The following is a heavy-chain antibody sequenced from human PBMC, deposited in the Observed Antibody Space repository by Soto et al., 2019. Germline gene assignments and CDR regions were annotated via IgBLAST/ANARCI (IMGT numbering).Heavy chain of an antibody. CDR3: ARDVPHLDDYGDYNWFDP. CDR2: ISAYNGNT. CDR1: GYTFTSYG. Sequence: ASVKVSCKASGYTFTSYGISWVRQAPGQGLEWMGWISAYNGNTNYAQKLQGRVTMTTDTSTSTAYMELRSLRSDDTAVYYCARDVPHLDDYGDYNWFDPWGQGTLVTVSS. J-gene: IGHJ5*02. V-gene: IGHV1-18*01. D-gene: IGHD4-17*01.